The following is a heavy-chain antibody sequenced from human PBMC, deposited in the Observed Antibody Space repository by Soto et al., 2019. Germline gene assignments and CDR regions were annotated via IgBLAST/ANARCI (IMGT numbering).Heavy chain of an antibody. CDR3: PTVPPGIAAAGTSPADV. V-gene: IGHV3-15*01. J-gene: IGHJ6*04. CDR2: IKSKTDGGTT. Sequence: GGSLRLSCAASGFTFSNAWMSWVRQAPGKGLEWVGRIKSKTDGGTTDYAAPVKGRFTISRDDSKNTLYLQMNSLKTEDTAVYYCPTVPPGIAAAGTSPADVWGKGTTVTVSS. CDR1: GFTFSNAW. D-gene: IGHD6-13*01.